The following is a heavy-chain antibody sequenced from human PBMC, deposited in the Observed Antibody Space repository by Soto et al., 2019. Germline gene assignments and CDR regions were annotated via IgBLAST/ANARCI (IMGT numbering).Heavy chain of an antibody. CDR2: INPSGGST. CDR3: ARDTYCYDSSGYSGQTLDAFDI. V-gene: IGHV1-46*01. CDR1: GYTFTSYY. J-gene: IGHJ3*02. Sequence: ASVKVSCKASGYTFTSYYMHWVRQAPGQGLEWMGIINPSGGSTSYAQKFQGRVTMTRDTSTSTVYMELSSLRSEDTAVYYCARDTYCYDSSGYSGQTLDAFDIWGQGTMVTVSS. D-gene: IGHD3-22*01.